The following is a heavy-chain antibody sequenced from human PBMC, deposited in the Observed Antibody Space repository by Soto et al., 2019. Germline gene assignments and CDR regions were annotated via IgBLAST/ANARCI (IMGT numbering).Heavy chain of an antibody. CDR3: AKDRSELPWFGSPSYYYGMDV. J-gene: IGHJ6*02. CDR2: ISYDGSNK. Sequence: GGSLRLSCAASGFTFSSYGMHWVRQAPGKGLEWVAVISYDGSNKYYADSVKGRFTISRDNSKNTLYLQMNSLRAEDTAVYYCAKDRSELPWFGSPSYYYGMDVWGQGTTVTVSS. CDR1: GFTFSSYG. D-gene: IGHD3-10*01. V-gene: IGHV3-30*18.